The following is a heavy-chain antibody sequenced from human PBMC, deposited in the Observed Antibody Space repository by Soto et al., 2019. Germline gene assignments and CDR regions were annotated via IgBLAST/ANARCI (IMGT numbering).Heavy chain of an antibody. V-gene: IGHV3-23*01. Sequence: GGSLRLSCAASGFTFSSYAMGWVRQGPGKGLEWVAGVSIGGSTHYADSVRGRFTISRDNSKNTLSLHMNSLTAEDTAVYFCAKRRGAGGHFDYWGQGALVTVSS. CDR2: VSIGGST. D-gene: IGHD2-15*01. CDR1: GFTFSSYA. CDR3: AKRRGAGGHFDY. J-gene: IGHJ4*02.